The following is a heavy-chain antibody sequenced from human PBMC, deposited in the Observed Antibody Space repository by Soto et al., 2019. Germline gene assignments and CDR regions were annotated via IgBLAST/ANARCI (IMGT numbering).Heavy chain of an antibody. Sequence: QVQLVQSGAEVKKPGASVKVSCKASGYAFTNYGISWVRQAPGQGLEWMGWLNTYNGNTNYAQKFQGRVTMTIDTSTSTAHMEVRSLKTDDTAVYYCAIAQTPSERDFWGQGTLVSVSS. CDR2: LNTYNGNT. V-gene: IGHV1-18*01. J-gene: IGHJ4*02. CDR3: AIAQTPSERDF. CDR1: GYAFTNYG.